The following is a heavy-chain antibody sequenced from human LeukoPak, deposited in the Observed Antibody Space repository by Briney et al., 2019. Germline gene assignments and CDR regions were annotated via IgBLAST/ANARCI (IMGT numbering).Heavy chain of an antibody. CDR2: ISHSGST. D-gene: IGHD3-10*01. J-gene: IGHJ6*03. Sequence: PSETLSLTCAVSGGSISSNNWWSWIRQPPGKGLEWVGEISHSGSTNYNPSLKSRVSISVDTSKNQLSLRMNSVTAADSAMYYCAIGRRRWLGETSYYYYYVDIWGKGTTVTVSS. CDR3: AIGRRRWLGETSYYYYYVDI. V-gene: IGHV4-4*02. CDR1: GGSISSNNW.